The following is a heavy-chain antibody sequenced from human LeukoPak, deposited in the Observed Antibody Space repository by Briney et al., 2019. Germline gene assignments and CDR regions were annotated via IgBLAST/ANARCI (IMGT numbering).Heavy chain of an antibody. CDR1: GYTFTSYG. CDR3: ARHYYYGSGSYYNLWYYYYGMDV. CDR2: ISAYNGNT. J-gene: IGHJ6*02. V-gene: IGHV1-18*01. D-gene: IGHD3-10*01. Sequence: ASLKVSCTASGYTFTSYGISWVRQAPGQGLEWMGWISAYNGNTNYAQKLQGRVTMTKDTSTSTAYMEPRSLRSDDTAVYYCARHYYYGSGSYYNLWYYYYGMDVWGQGTTVTVSS.